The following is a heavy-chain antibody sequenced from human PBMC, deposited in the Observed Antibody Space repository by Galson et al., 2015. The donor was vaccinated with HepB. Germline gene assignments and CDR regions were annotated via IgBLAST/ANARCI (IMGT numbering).Heavy chain of an antibody. CDR1: GFTFNSYA. D-gene: IGHD5-12*01. V-gene: IGHV3-30*04. J-gene: IGHJ4*02. Sequence: SLRLSCAASGFTFNSYAMHWVRQAPGKGLQWVAVITYDGTYKFYARSVKGRFTISRDNSGNTLCLHMNSLGPEDTALYYCVKGGGYSAIRGRGGFDSWGQGALVTVSS. CDR2: ITYDGTYK. CDR3: VKGGGYSAIRGRGGFDS.